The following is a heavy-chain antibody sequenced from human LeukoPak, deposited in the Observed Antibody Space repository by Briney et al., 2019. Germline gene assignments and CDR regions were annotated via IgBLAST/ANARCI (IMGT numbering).Heavy chain of an antibody. CDR2: IYYSGST. CDR3: ARQVKYYFDY. V-gene: IGHV4-59*08. CDR1: GGSISSYY. J-gene: IGHJ4*02. Sequence: SEPLSLTCTVSGGSISSYYWSWIRQPPGKGLEWIGYIYYSGSTNYNPSLKSRVTISVVTSKNQFSLKLSSVTAADTAVYYCARQVKYYFDYWGQGTLVTVSS.